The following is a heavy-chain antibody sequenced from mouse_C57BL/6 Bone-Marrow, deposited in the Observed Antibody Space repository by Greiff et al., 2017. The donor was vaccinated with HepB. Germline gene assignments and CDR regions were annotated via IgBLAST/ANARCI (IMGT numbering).Heavy chain of an antibody. CDR1: GYTFTSYG. Sequence: VQLQQSGAELARPGASVKLSCKASGYTFTSYGISWVKQRTGQGLEWIGEIYPRSGNTYYNEKFKGKATLTADKSSSTAYMELRSLTSEDSAVYFCARGGITAVVAPYYFDYGGQGTTLTVSS. D-gene: IGHD1-1*01. CDR2: IYPRSGNT. V-gene: IGHV1-81*01. J-gene: IGHJ2*01. CDR3: ARGGITAVVAPYYFDY.